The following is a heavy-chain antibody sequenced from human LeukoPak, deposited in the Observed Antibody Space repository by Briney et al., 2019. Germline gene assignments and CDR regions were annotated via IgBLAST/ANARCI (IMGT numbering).Heavy chain of an antibody. CDR2: ISYDGSNK. D-gene: IGHD3-22*01. J-gene: IGHJ4*02. V-gene: IGHV3-30-3*01. CDR3: ARDLHYYDSSPGGDFDY. Sequence: HPGGSLRLSCAASGFTFSSYAMHWVRQAPGKGLEWVAVISYDGSNKYYADSVKGRFTISRDNSKNTLYLQMNSLRAEDTAVYYCARDLHYYDSSPGGDFDYWGQGTLVTVSS. CDR1: GFTFSSYA.